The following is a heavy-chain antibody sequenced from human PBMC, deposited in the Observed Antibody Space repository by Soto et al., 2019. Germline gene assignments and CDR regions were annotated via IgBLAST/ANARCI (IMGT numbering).Heavy chain of an antibody. Sequence: ETLSLTCTVSGGSISSYYWSWIRQPPGKGLEWIGYIYYSGSTNYNPSLKSRVTISVDTSKNQFSLKLSSVTAADTAVYYCARDRGYESTYYYYMDVWGKGTTVTVSS. V-gene: IGHV4-59*01. CDR2: IYYSGST. J-gene: IGHJ6*03. CDR1: GGSISSYY. CDR3: ARDRGYESTYYYYMDV. D-gene: IGHD5-12*01.